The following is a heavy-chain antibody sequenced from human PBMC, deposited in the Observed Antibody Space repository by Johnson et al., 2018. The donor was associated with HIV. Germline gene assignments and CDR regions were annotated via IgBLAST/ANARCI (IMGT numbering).Heavy chain of an antibody. CDR3: ARDRRGHLSWSSDAFDI. V-gene: IGHV3-20*04. J-gene: IGHJ3*02. CDR1: GFIFEDYG. Sequence: VQLVESGGGVVQPGRSLRLSCAASGFIFEDYGMSWVRQLPGKGLEWVSGISWNGGDTGYADSVRGRFTISRDNAKNSLYLQMNSLRAEDTAVYYCARDRRGHLSWSSDAFDIWGQGTMVTVSS. CDR2: ISWNGGDT. D-gene: IGHD6-13*01.